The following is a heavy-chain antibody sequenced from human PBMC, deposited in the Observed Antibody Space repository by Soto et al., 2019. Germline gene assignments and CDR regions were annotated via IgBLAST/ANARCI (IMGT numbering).Heavy chain of an antibody. CDR2: IYYSGST. V-gene: IGHV4-31*03. CDR1: GGSISSGGYY. J-gene: IGHJ3*02. Sequence: SETLSLTCTVSGGSISSGGYYWSWIRQHPGKGLEWIGYIYYSGSTYYNPSLKSRVTISVDTSKNQFSLKLTSVTAADTAVYYCARDPSSVGNAFDIWGQGIMVTVSS. CDR3: ARDPSSVGNAFDI. D-gene: IGHD1-26*01.